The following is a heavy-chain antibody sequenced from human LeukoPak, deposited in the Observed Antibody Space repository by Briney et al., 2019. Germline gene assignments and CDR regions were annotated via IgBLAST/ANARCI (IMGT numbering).Heavy chain of an antibody. CDR1: GGTFSSYA. Sequence: ASVKVSCKASGGTFSSYAISWVRQAPGQGLDWMGGIIPIFGTANYAQKFQGRVTITTDESTSTAYMELSSLRSEDTAVDYGARDCGYCSSTSQWNGFDPWGQGTLVTVSS. V-gene: IGHV1-69*05. D-gene: IGHD2-2*03. CDR3: ARDCGYCSSTSQWNGFDP. CDR2: IIPIFGTA. J-gene: IGHJ5*02.